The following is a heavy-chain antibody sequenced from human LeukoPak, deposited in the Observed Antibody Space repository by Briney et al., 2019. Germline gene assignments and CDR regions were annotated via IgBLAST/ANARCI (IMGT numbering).Heavy chain of an antibody. CDR1: GYTFTGYY. D-gene: IGHD5-12*01. J-gene: IGHJ4*02. CDR3: ARAESEMYGGYVY. Sequence: ASVKASCKASGYTFTGYYMHWVRQAPGQGLEWMGWINPNSGGTNYAQKFQGRVTMTRDTSISTAYMELSRLRSDDTAVYYCARAESEMYGGYVYWGQGTLVTVSS. V-gene: IGHV1-2*02. CDR2: INPNSGGT.